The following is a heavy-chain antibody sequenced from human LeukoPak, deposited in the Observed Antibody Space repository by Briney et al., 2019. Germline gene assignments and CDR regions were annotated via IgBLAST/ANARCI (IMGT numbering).Heavy chain of an antibody. CDR3: AKDPRWLQSVY. D-gene: IGHD5-24*01. CDR1: GFTVSSNE. CDR2: ISGGST. J-gene: IGHJ4*02. Sequence: GGSLRLSCAASGFTVSSNEMSWVRQAPGKGLEWVSSISGGSTYYADSRKGRFTISRDNSKNPLHLQMNSLRAEDTAVYYCAKDPRWLQSVYWGQGTLVTVSS. V-gene: IGHV3-38-3*01.